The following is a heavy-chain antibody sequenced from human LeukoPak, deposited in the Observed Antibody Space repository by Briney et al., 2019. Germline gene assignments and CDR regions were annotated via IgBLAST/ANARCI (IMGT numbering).Heavy chain of an antibody. D-gene: IGHD1-26*01. J-gene: IGHJ4*02. CDR2: IYSGGSA. CDR1: GFTVSSND. CDR3: ARDRRDSGAYYADY. Sequence: GGTLRLSCAASGFTVSSNDMSWLRQAPGKGLEWVSDIYSGGSAYFADSVKGRLTISRDNSKNTLYLQMNRLRAEDTAAYYCARDRRDSGAYYADYWGQGTLVTVS. V-gene: IGHV3-53*01.